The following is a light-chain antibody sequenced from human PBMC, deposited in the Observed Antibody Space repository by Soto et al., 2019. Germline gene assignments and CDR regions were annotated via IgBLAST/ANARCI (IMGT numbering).Light chain of an antibody. CDR3: CSLTTSHTYV. Sequence: QSVLTQPRSASGSPGQSVTISCTGTSSYVGRYDYVSWYQQHPGKAPKLIIYDVSERPSGVPDRFSGSKSGNSASLTISGLQADDEADYYCCSLTTSHTYVFGSGTKVTVL. V-gene: IGLV2-11*01. CDR1: SSYVGRYDY. J-gene: IGLJ1*01. CDR2: DVS.